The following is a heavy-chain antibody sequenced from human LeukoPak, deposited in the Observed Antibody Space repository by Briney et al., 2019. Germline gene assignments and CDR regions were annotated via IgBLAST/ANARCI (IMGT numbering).Heavy chain of an antibody. J-gene: IGHJ4*02. V-gene: IGHV3-53*04. Sequence: GGSLRLSCAASGFTVSSNDMTWVRQAPGKGLEWVSVIYSGGSTYYADSVKGRFTISRHNSKNTLYLQMNSLRAEDTAVYYCVSRGGFSYFDYWGQGTLVTVSS. CDR2: IYSGGST. CDR1: GFTVSSND. D-gene: IGHD3-10*01. CDR3: VSRGGFSYFDY.